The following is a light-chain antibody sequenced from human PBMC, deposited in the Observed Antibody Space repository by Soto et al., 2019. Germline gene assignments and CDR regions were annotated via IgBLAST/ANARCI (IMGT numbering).Light chain of an antibody. CDR3: AACDDSLSGVV. CDR1: SSNIGSNY. J-gene: IGLJ2*01. CDR2: SNS. V-gene: IGLV1-47*02. Sequence: QSVLTQPPSASGAPGQRVTISCSGRSSNIGSNYVYWYQQFPGTAPKRLIYSNSQRPSGVPDRFSGSKSGTSASLAISGLRSDDAADYYCAACDDSLSGVVFGGLTKLTVL.